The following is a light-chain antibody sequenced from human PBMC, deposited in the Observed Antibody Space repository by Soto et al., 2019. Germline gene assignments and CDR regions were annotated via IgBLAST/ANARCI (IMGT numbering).Light chain of an antibody. CDR1: SSNIGAGYD. CDR2: GNT. CDR3: LSFDSSLSVV. V-gene: IGLV1-40*01. Sequence: QSVLTQQPSVSGAPGQRVTISCTGSSSNIGAGYDVHWYQQLPGRASKLLIYGNTNRPSGVPDRFSGSKSGTSASLAITGLQAEDEADYYCLSFDSSLSVVFGGGTKVTVL. J-gene: IGLJ2*01.